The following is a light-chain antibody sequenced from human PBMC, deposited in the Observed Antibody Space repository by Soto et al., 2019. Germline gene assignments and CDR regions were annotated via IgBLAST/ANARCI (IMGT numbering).Light chain of an antibody. CDR3: QQYDNLLT. J-gene: IGKJ4*01. CDR1: QDISNY. V-gene: IGKV1-33*01. Sequence: DIQMTQSPSSLSVSVGDRVTITCQASQDISNYLTWYQQKPGKAPKLLIYDASNLETIVPARFSGSGSGTDFTFTISSLQPEDIATYYCQQYDNLLTFGGGTKVEIK. CDR2: DAS.